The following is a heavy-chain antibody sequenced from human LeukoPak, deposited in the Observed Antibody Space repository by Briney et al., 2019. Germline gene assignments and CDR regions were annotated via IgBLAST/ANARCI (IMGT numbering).Heavy chain of an antibody. CDR1: GFTFDDYA. J-gene: IGHJ4*02. D-gene: IGHD2-15*01. CDR2: ISWNSGSI. V-gene: IGHV3-9*01. Sequence: PGGSLRLSCAASGFTFDDYAMHWVRQAPRKGLEWVSGISWNSGSIGYADSVKGRFTISRDNSKNTLYLQMNSLRPEDTAVYYCAKVRVGTAHFDYWGQGTLVTVSP. CDR3: AKVRVGTAHFDY.